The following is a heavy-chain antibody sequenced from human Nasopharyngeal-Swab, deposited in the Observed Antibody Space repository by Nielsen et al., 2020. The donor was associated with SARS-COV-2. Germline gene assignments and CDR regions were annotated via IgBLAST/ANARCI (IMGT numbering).Heavy chain of an antibody. V-gene: IGHV1-46*01. CDR1: GYSFISYY. D-gene: IGHD1-26*01. CDR3: ARVGRDSVGATDY. Sequence: ASVKVSCKASGYSFISYYMHWVRQAPGQGLEWMGIINPSGGSTSYAQKFQGRVTMTRDTSTSTVYMEMSSLRSEDTAVYYCARVGRDSVGATDYWGQGTLVTVSS. J-gene: IGHJ4*02. CDR2: INPSGGST.